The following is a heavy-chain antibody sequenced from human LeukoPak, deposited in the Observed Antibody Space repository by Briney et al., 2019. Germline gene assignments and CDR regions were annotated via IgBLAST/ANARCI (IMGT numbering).Heavy chain of an antibody. J-gene: IGHJ4*02. Sequence: ASVKVSCKASGYTFTGYYMYWVRQAPGQGLEWMGWINPNSGGTNSAQKFQGRVTMTRDTSISTAYMELTGLRSDDTAVYYCARRMRTGGREERTYWGQGTLVTVSS. CDR3: ARRMRTGGREERTY. CDR2: INPNSGGT. CDR1: GYTFTGYY. V-gene: IGHV1-2*02. D-gene: IGHD1-14*01.